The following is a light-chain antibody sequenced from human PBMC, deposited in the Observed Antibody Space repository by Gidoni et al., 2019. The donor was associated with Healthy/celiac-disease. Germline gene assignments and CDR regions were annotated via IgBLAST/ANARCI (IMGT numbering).Light chain of an antibody. V-gene: IGLV2-8*01. Sequence: QSALTQPPSASGSPGQSVTISCTGTSSDVGYNYVSWYQQHPGKAPKLMIYEVSRRPSGVPDRFSGSKSGNTASLTVSGLQAEDEADYYCSSYAGSNNLVFGGGTKLTVL. CDR3: SSYAGSNNLV. J-gene: IGLJ2*01. CDR1: SSDVGYNY. CDR2: EVS.